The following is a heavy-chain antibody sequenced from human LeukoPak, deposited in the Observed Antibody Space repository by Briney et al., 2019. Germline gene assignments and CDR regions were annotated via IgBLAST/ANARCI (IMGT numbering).Heavy chain of an antibody. CDR3: AREAYIAVAGTDYYYYGMDV. CDR1: GFTFSSYG. V-gene: IGHV3-33*01. J-gene: IGHJ6*04. Sequence: PGGSLRLSCAASGFTFSSYGMHWVRQAPGKGLEWVAVIWYDGSNKYYADSVKGRFTISRDNSKNTLYLQMNSLRAEDTAVYYCAREAYIAVAGTDYYYYGMDVWGKGTTVTVSS. D-gene: IGHD6-19*01. CDR2: IWYDGSNK.